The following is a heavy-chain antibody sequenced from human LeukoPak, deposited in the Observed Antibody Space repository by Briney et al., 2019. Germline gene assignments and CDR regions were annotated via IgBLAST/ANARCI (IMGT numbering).Heavy chain of an antibody. Sequence: GASVKVSCTASGGTFSSYAISWVRQAPGQGLEWMGWINTNTGNPTYAQGFTGRFVFSLDTSVSTAYLQISSLKAEDTAVYYCARDLVAAAAPGEYYFDYWGQGTLVTVSS. D-gene: IGHD6-13*01. CDR2: INTNTGNP. CDR1: GGTFSSYA. J-gene: IGHJ4*02. CDR3: ARDLVAAAAPGEYYFDY. V-gene: IGHV7-4-1*02.